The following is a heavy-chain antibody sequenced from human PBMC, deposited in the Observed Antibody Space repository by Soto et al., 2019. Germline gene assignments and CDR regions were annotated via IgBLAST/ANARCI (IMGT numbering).Heavy chain of an antibody. CDR1: GFTFSTYA. V-gene: IGHV3-30-3*01. CDR3: ARDQGRSITCQLDY. J-gene: IGHJ4*02. D-gene: IGHD2-2*01. Sequence: GGSLRLSCAVSGFTFSTYAMHWVRQAPGKGLEWVAVISYDGSNTYYADSVKGRFTISRDNMLYLQVNSLRAEDTAVYYCARDQGRSITCQLDYWGQGTLVTVSS. CDR2: ISYDGSNT.